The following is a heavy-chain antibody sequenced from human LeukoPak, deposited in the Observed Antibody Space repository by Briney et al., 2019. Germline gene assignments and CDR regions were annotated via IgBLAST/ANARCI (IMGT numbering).Heavy chain of an antibody. V-gene: IGHV4-61*02. Sequence: SQTLSLTCTVSGVSIISGRYYWTWIRQPAGKGLEWIGRIYTSGSTNYNPSLNSRVTISLDPSRNQFSLKLSSVTAADTAVYYCAGWEAAAAFDYWGQGTLVTVSS. J-gene: IGHJ4*02. CDR3: AGWEAAAAFDY. D-gene: IGHD6-13*01. CDR2: IYTSGST. CDR1: GVSIISGRYY.